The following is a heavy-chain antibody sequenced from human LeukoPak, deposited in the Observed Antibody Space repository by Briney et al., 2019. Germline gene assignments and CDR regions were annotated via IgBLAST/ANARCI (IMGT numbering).Heavy chain of an antibody. Sequence: GGSLRLSCAASGFTFSNSEMNWVRQAPGKGLEWVSYISRSGGTLYYADSVKGRFTISRDNTKNLLYLQMNSLGAEDTAVYYCAKGQNSHFDYWGQGTLVTVSS. D-gene: IGHD2/OR15-2a*01. CDR1: GFTFSNSE. CDR3: AKGQNSHFDY. V-gene: IGHV3-48*03. CDR2: ISRSGGTL. J-gene: IGHJ4*02.